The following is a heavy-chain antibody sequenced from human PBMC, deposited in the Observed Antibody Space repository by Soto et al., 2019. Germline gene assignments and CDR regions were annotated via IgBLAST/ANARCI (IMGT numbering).Heavy chain of an antibody. D-gene: IGHD3-10*01. CDR1: GFTFSNYA. CDR3: AKRGTYSGDDY. CDR2: IGGGGSPT. Sequence: EVQLLQSGGGVVQPGGSLRLSCAASGFTFSNYAMRWIRQAPGKGLEWVSAIGGGGSPTYYADSVKGRFTVSRDNSKNTLYLHMNSLRAEDTAVYYCAKRGTYSGDDYWGQGTLVTVSS. J-gene: IGHJ4*02. V-gene: IGHV3-23*01.